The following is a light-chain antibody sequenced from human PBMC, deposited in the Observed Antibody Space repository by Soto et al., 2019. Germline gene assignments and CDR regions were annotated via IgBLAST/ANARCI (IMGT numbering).Light chain of an antibody. Sequence: EIVMTQSPATLSVSPGERATLSCVASHRVSSYLAWYQQKPGQAPRLLIYATSTRATGIPARFSGSGSGTEFTLTISSLQSEDFAVYYCQQYNDWPLTFGGGTKVDIK. J-gene: IGKJ4*01. CDR1: HRVSSY. CDR3: QQYNDWPLT. V-gene: IGKV3-15*01. CDR2: ATS.